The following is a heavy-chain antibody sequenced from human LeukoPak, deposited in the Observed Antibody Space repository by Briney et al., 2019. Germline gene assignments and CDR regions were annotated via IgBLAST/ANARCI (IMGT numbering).Heavy chain of an antibody. CDR2: INWNSDNI. CDR1: GFKFYDHG. Sequence: GGSLRLSCGASGFKFYDHGMHWVRQVPGKGLEWVSSINWNSDNIGCADSVKGRFTISRDNAKNSLYLQMNRLRPEDTALYYCARVTMVRGVIIGDAFDLWGQGTMVTVSS. D-gene: IGHD3-10*01. V-gene: IGHV3-9*01. J-gene: IGHJ3*01. CDR3: ARVTMVRGVIIGDAFDL.